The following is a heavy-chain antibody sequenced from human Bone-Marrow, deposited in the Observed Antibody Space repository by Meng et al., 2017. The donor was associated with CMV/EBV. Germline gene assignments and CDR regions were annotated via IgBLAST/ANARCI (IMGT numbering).Heavy chain of an antibody. D-gene: IGHD6-19*01. CDR3: ARVLEYSSGSRWFDP. Sequence: ASVKVSCKASGYTFTGYYMHWVRQAPGQGLEWMGWINPNSGGTNYAQKFQGRVTMTRDTSISTAYMELSRLRSDDTAVYYCARVLEYSSGSRWFDPWGQGPLVTVYS. V-gene: IGHV1-2*02. J-gene: IGHJ5*02. CDR1: GYTFTGYY. CDR2: INPNSGGT.